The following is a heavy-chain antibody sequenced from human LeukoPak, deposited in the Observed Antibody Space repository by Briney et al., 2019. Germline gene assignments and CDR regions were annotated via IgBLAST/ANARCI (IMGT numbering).Heavy chain of an antibody. CDR1: GASISTGSSY. Sequence: SETLSLTCTVSGASISTGSSYWSWIRQPAGEGLEWIGRIHNSGSTNYNPSLNSRVTISVDTSKNQFSLKLSSVTAADTAVYYCAGHLAAAGTGWFDPWGQGTLVTVSS. CDR2: IHNSGST. V-gene: IGHV4-61*02. CDR3: AGHLAAAGTGWFDP. D-gene: IGHD6-13*01. J-gene: IGHJ5*02.